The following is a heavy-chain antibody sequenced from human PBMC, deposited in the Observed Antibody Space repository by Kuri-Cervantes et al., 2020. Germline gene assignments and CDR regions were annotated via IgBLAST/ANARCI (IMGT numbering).Heavy chain of an antibody. Sequence: SVKVSCKASGGTFSSYAISWVRQAPGQGLEWMGGIIPIFGTANYAQKFQGRVTITADESTSTVYMELSSLRSEDTAVYYCARFDRYSSSWYHYYYGMDVWGQGTTVTVSS. D-gene: IGHD6-13*01. J-gene: IGHJ6*02. CDR3: ARFDRYSSSWYHYYYGMDV. CDR1: GGTFSSYA. V-gene: IGHV1-69*13. CDR2: IIPIFGTA.